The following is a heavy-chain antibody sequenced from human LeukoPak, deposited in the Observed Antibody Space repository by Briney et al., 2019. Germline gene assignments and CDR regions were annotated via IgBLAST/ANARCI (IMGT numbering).Heavy chain of an antibody. D-gene: IGHD4-23*01. CDR3: ARGGVATAWGAFDV. CDR2: IYYDGNQK. CDR1: GFTFKTYG. J-gene: IGHJ3*01. V-gene: IGHV3-33*01. Sequence: PGGSLRLSCAASGFTFKTYGMHWVRQAPGEGLEWVAVIYYDGNQKYYGDSVKGRFTVSRDVSENMLYLQMSSLRADDTAVYYCARGGVATAWGAFDVWGQGTMVTVSS.